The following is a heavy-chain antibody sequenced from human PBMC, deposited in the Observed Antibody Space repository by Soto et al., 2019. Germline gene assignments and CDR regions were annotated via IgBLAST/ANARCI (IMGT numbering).Heavy chain of an antibody. CDR2: IYHSGDT. V-gene: IGHV4-4*02. D-gene: IGHD4-4*01. Sequence: QVQLQASGPRLVKPSGTLSLTCTVSGGSITSNNWWTWVRQPPGKGLEWIGEIYHSGDTNYKSSLESRVSISVDKSMNQISLRLNSVTAADTAVYYCARETYSNYGGWIDFWGQGALVTVSS. CDR1: GGSITSNNW. J-gene: IGHJ4*02. CDR3: ARETYSNYGGWIDF.